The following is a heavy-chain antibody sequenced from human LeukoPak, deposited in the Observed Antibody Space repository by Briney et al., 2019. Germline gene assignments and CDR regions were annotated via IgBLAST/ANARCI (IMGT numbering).Heavy chain of an antibody. CDR2: ISYDGSNK. V-gene: IGHV3-30*18. J-gene: IGHJ4*02. D-gene: IGHD3-22*01. CDR1: GFTFSSYG. CDR3: AKGDYYDDSSGYPYYFVY. Sequence: GGSLRLSCAASGFTFSSYGMHWARQAPGKGLEWVAVISYDGSNKYYTDSVKGRLTLPRHNSKNTLYLQMNSLRGEDTAVYYCAKGDYYDDSSGYPYYFVYWGEGALVTVSS.